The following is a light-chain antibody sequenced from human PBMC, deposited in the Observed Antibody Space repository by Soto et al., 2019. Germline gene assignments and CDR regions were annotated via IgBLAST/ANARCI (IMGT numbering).Light chain of an antibody. J-gene: IGLJ1*01. V-gene: IGLV2-14*01. CDR3: TSYTSTSTYV. Sequence: QSVLTQPASVSGPPGQSITISCTGTSSDVGAYNYVSWYLHHPGKAPRLVIYDVTNRPSGISDRFSGSKSGNTASLTISGLLAEDEADYYCTSYTSTSTYVFGTGTKVTVL. CDR1: SSDVGAYNY. CDR2: DVT.